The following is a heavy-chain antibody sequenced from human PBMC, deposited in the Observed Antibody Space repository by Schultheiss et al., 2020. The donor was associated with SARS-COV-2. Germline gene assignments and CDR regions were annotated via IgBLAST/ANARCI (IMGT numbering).Heavy chain of an antibody. CDR1: GFTVSSNY. V-gene: IGHV3-53*05. J-gene: IGHJ4*02. Sequence: GGSLRLSCAASGFTVSSNYMSWVRQAPGKGLEWVSVIYSGGSTYYADSVKGRFTISRDNSKNSLYLQMNSLRAEDTALYYCAKDRYGPDYYDSSGLDYWGQGTLVTVSS. D-gene: IGHD3-22*01. CDR2: IYSGGST. CDR3: AKDRYGPDYYDSSGLDY.